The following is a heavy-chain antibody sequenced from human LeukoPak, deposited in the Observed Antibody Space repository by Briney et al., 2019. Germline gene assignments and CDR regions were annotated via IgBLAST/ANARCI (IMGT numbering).Heavy chain of an antibody. J-gene: IGHJ4*02. Sequence: GESLKISCKGSGYNFTSYWIGWVRPLPGKGLEWMGIIYPGDSDTRYSPSFQGQVTISADKSISTAYLQWSSLKASDTAMYYCARHGREGYYDSSGDYWGQGTLVTVSS. CDR3: ARHGREGYYDSSGDY. CDR2: IYPGDSDT. D-gene: IGHD3-22*01. V-gene: IGHV5-51*01. CDR1: GYNFTSYW.